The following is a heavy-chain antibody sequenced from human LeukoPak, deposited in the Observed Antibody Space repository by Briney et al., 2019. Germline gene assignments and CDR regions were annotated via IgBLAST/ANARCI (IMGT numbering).Heavy chain of an antibody. CDR1: GGSFSGYY. CDR3: ARGYHDGVGY. V-gene: IGHV4-59*12. Sequence: SETLSLTCAVYGGSFSGYYWSWIRQPPGKGLEWIAYIYSSGNTNYNPSLKGRVIISVDTSKNQFSLKLSSVTAADTAVYYRARGYHDGVGYWGQGTLVTVSS. CDR2: IYSSGNT. D-gene: IGHD3-16*01. J-gene: IGHJ4*02.